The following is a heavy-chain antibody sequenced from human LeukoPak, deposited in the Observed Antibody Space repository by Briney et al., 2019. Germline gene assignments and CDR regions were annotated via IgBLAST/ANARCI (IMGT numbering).Heavy chain of an antibody. CDR2: ISSSSSYI. D-gene: IGHD3-10*01. Sequence: GGSLRLSCAASGFTFNNYNINWVRQAPGKGLEWVSSISSSSSYIYYADSVKGRFTISRDNAKNSLYLQMNSLRAEDTAVYYCARETYYGSGSQDYWGQGTLVTVSS. CDR1: GFTFNNYN. V-gene: IGHV3-21*01. J-gene: IGHJ4*02. CDR3: ARETYYGSGSQDY.